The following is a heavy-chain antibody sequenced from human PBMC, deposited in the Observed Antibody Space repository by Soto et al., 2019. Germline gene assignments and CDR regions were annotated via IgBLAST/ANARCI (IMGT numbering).Heavy chain of an antibody. D-gene: IGHD2-15*01. J-gene: IGHJ4*02. CDR3: ARDSDYCTGGSCYGNFDF. CDR2: ISHCGRT. CDR1: GGSISSGTYY. Sequence: QVQLQESGPGLVKPSQTLSLTCTVSGGSISSGTYYWTWVRQRPGEGLEWIGFISHCGRTYYNPSLKSRAAISVDTSENQFSLRLSSVTAADTAVYFCARDSDYCTGGSCYGNFDFWGQGTLVTVSS. V-gene: IGHV4-31*03.